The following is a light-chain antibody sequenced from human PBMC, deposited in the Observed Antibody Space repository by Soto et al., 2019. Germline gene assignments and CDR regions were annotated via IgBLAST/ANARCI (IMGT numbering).Light chain of an antibody. V-gene: IGLV2-14*03. J-gene: IGLJ2*01. Sequence: QSALTQPRSVSGSPGRSVTISCTGTSSDVGGYDYVSWYQQHPGKAPKLLIYDVTNRPSGVSNRFSASKSGNTASLSISGLQAEDEADYYCSSYTSTNTILFGGGTKLTVL. CDR1: SSDVGGYDY. CDR2: DVT. CDR3: SSYTSTNTIL.